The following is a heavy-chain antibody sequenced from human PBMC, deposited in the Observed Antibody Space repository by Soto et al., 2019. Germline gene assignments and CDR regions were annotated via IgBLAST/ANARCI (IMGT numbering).Heavy chain of an antibody. D-gene: IGHD2-15*01. V-gene: IGHV4-59*01. Sequence: QVQLQESGPGLVKPSETLSLTCTVSGGSISSYYWSWIRQTPGKGLEWIGYIYDSGSTSYSTNYNPSLNSRVTISVDTSKIQFSLRLNSVTAADTAVYYCAGERTYCSRGTCYPWYFDLWGRGTLVTVSS. J-gene: IGHJ2*01. CDR2: IYDSGSTSYST. CDR3: AGERTYCSRGTCYPWYFDL. CDR1: GGSISSYY.